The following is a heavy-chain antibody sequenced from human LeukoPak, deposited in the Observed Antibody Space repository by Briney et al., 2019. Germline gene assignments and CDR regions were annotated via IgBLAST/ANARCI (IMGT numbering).Heavy chain of an antibody. CDR3: ARHRYYDFWSGYYTNDY. Sequence: SETLSLTCTVSGGSISSSSYYWGWIRQPPGKGLEWSGSIYYSGSTYYNPSLKSRVTISVDTSKNQFSLKLSSVTAADTAVYYCARHRYYDFWSGYYTNDYWGQGTLVTVSS. D-gene: IGHD3-3*01. CDR1: GGSISSSSYY. J-gene: IGHJ4*02. CDR2: IYYSGST. V-gene: IGHV4-39*01.